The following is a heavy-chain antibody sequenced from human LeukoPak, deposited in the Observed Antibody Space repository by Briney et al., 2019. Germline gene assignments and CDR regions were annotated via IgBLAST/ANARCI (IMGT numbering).Heavy chain of an antibody. J-gene: IGHJ4*02. Sequence: PGGPLRLSCAASGFTFSSYGMHGVRQAPGKGLEWGAVIWYDGSNKYYADSVKGRFTISRDNSKNTLYLQMNSLRAEDTAVYYCARGGPYDFWSGFNYWGQGTLVTVSS. CDR2: IWYDGSNK. CDR3: ARGGPYDFWSGFNY. V-gene: IGHV3-33*01. D-gene: IGHD3-3*01. CDR1: GFTFSSYG.